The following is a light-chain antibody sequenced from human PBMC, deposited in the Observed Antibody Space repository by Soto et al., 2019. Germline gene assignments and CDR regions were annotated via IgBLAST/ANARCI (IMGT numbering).Light chain of an antibody. Sequence: ENVLTQSPGTLSLSPGERATLSCRASQSVSSNLAWYQQKPGQAPRLLIYGASSRATGIPVRFSGSGSGTEFTLTISSLQSEDFAVYYCQQYYTWPLTFGQGTRLEIK. CDR3: QQYYTWPLT. V-gene: IGKV3-15*01. J-gene: IGKJ5*01. CDR1: QSVSSN. CDR2: GAS.